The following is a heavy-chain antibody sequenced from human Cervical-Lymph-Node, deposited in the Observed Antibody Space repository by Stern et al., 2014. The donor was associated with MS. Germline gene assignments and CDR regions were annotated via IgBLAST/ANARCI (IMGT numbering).Heavy chain of an antibody. D-gene: IGHD5-12*01. CDR3: ARVPPLPYGVGYGPAFDI. Sequence: QVQLQQSGPGLVKPSQTLSLTCTVSGGSISSGGYYWSWIRQHPGKGLEWIGYIYYSGSTYYNPSLKSRVTISVDTSKNQFSLKLSSVTAADTAVYYCARVPPLPYGVGYGPAFDIWGQGTMVTVSS. J-gene: IGHJ3*02. CDR1: GGSISSGGYY. CDR2: IYYSGST. V-gene: IGHV4-31*03.